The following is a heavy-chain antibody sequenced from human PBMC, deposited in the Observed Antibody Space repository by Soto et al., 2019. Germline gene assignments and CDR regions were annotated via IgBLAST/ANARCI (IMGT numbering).Heavy chain of an antibody. Sequence: EVQLLESGGGLVQPGGSLRLSCAASGFTFSSYAMSWVRQAPGKGLVWVSGIVGSGACTYYADSVKGRFTISRDNSKNTLFLEMCSLRAEDTAVYYCAKDLQFSGWFVLYYFDYWVQGTLVTVSS. CDR3: AKDLQFSGWFVLYYFDY. D-gene: IGHD6-19*01. CDR2: IVGSGACT. V-gene: IGHV3-23*01. CDR1: GFTFSSYA. J-gene: IGHJ4*02.